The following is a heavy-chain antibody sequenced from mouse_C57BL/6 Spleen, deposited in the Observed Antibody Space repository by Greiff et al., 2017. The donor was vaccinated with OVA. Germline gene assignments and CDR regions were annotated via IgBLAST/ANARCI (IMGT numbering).Heavy chain of an antibody. V-gene: IGHV1-52*01. D-gene: IGHD2-4*01. CDR3: ARGGGYDYDWYFDV. J-gene: IGHJ1*03. CDR2: IDPSDSET. CDR1: GYTFTSYW. Sequence: QVQLQQPGAELVRPGSSVKLSCKASGYTFTSYWMHWVKQRPIQGLEWIGNIDPSDSETHYNQKFKDKATLTVDKSSSTAYMQLSSLTSEDSAVYYCARGGGYDYDWYFDVWGTGTTVTVSS.